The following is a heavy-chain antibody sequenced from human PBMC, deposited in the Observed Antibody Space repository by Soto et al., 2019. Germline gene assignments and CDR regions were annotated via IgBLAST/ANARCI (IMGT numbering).Heavy chain of an antibody. CDR2: IWYDGSDK. Sequence: QVQLVESGGGVVQPGRSLRLSCAASGFTFSSYGMHWVRQAPGKGLEWVAVIWYDGSDKYYADSVKGRFTISRDNSKNTLYLQMNSLRAEDTAVYYCARDSYYDSSGYSIYYYYGMDVWGQGTTVTVSS. V-gene: IGHV3-33*01. D-gene: IGHD3-22*01. CDR1: GFTFSSYG. J-gene: IGHJ6*02. CDR3: ARDSYYDSSGYSIYYYYGMDV.